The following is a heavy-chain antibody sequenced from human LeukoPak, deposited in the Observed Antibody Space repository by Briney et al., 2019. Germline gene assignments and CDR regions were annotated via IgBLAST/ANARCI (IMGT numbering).Heavy chain of an antibody. D-gene: IGHD2-2*01. J-gene: IGHJ4*02. CDR2: ISYDGKSK. CDR1: GFTFSSYA. V-gene: IGHV3-30*04. Sequence: QAGGSLRLSCAASGFTFSSYAMDWVRQAPGKGLEWVAVISYDGKSKYYADSVKGRFTISRDNAKNTLYLQMNSLRAEDTAVYYCARRVVVPAAPYYFDYWGQGTLVTVSS. CDR3: ARRVVVPAAPYYFDY.